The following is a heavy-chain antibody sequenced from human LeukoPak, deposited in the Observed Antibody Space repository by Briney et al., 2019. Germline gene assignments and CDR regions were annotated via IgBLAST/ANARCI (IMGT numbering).Heavy chain of an antibody. CDR3: AGHTPYCTNGVCYQSYFDY. CDR1: GYSFTSYW. D-gene: IGHD2-8*01. Sequence: GESLKISCKGSGYSFTSYWIGWVRQMPGKGLEWMGVIYPGDSDTRYSPSFQGQVTISADKSISTAYLQWSSLKASDTAMYYCAGHTPYCTNGVCYQSYFDYWGQGTLVTVSS. CDR2: IYPGDSDT. V-gene: IGHV5-51*01. J-gene: IGHJ4*02.